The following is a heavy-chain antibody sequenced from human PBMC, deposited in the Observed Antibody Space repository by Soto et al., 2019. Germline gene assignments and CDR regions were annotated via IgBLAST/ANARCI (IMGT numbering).Heavy chain of an antibody. D-gene: IGHD2-2*02. CDR1: GYTFTSYA. CDR3: AAGYCSSTSCYNYYYYYMDV. CDR2: INAGNGNT. Sequence: ASVKVSCKASGYTFTSYAMHWVRQAPGQRLEWMGWINAGNGNTKYSQKFQGRVTITRDTSASTAYMELSSLRSEDTAVYYCAAGYCSSTSCYNYYYYYMDVWGKGTTVTVPS. J-gene: IGHJ6*03. V-gene: IGHV1-3*01.